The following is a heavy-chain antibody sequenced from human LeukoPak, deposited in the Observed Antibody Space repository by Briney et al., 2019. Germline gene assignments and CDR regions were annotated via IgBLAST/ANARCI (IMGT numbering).Heavy chain of an antibody. CDR3: ARDSSLYYGYYFDY. CDR1: GGSISSGGYY. Sequence: ASETLSLTCTVSGGSISSGGYYWSWIRQHPGKGLEWIGYIYYSGSTYYNPSLKSRVTISVDTSKNQFSLKLSSVTAADTAVYYCARDSSLYYGYYFDYWGQGTLVTVSS. V-gene: IGHV4-30-4*08. CDR2: IYYSGST. J-gene: IGHJ4*02. D-gene: IGHD3-10*01.